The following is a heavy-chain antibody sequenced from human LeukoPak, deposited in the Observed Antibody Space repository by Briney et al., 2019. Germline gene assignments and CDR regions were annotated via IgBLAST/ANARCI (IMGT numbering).Heavy chain of an antibody. J-gene: IGHJ5*02. CDR3: ARTISRNYYVDH. D-gene: IGHD3-22*01. Sequence: PGGSLRLSCAASGFTVSSSYISWVRQAPGKGLEWVSVIYAGDSTYYADSVKGRFTISRDNANNSLYLQMDSLRAEDSAVYYCARTISRNYYVDHWGQGTLVTVSS. CDR1: GFTVSSSY. CDR2: IYAGDST. V-gene: IGHV3-53*01.